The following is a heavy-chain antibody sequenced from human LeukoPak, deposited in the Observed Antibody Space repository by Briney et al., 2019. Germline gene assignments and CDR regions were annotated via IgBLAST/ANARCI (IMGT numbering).Heavy chain of an antibody. J-gene: IGHJ5*02. Sequence: PSETLSLTCAVYGGSISSYYWSWIRQPPGKGLEWIGYIYYSGSTNYNPSLKSRVTISVDTSKNQFSLKLSSVTAADTAVYYCARASRGWFDPWGQGTLVTVSS. CDR2: IYYSGST. CDR3: ARASRGWFDP. CDR1: GGSISSYY. V-gene: IGHV4-59*01.